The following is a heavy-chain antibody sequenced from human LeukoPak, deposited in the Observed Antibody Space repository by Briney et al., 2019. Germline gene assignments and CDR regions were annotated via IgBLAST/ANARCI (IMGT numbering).Heavy chain of an antibody. CDR1: EYSFINYW. Sequence: GESLKTPCRGPEYSFINYWIGWVRQIPGKGLEWMGIFYPGDSDPRFSPSFQGQVTISADKSISTAYLQWSSLKASDTAMYYCARHGSSHYYGSGSYDRPDYWGQGTLVTVSS. J-gene: IGHJ4*02. D-gene: IGHD3-10*01. CDR3: ARHGSSHYYGSGSYDRPDY. V-gene: IGHV5-51*01. CDR2: FYPGDSDP.